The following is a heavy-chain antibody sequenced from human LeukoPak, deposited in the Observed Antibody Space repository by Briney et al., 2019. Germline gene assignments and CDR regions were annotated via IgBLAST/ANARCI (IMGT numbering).Heavy chain of an antibody. CDR3: ARDSGYVSDDAFDI. D-gene: IGHD5-12*01. Sequence: RPGGSLRLSCAASGFTFSSYGMHWVRQAPGKGLEWVAVIWYDGSNKYYADSVKGRFTISRDNSKNTLYPQMNSLRAEDTAVYYCARDSGYVSDDAFDIWGQGTMVTVSS. CDR1: GFTFSSYG. V-gene: IGHV3-33*01. J-gene: IGHJ3*02. CDR2: IWYDGSNK.